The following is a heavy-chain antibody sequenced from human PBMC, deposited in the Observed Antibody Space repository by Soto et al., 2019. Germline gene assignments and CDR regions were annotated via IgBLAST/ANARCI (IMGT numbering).Heavy chain of an antibody. J-gene: IGHJ6*03. V-gene: IGHV4-34*01. D-gene: IGHD2-15*01. Sequence: QVQLQQWGAGLLKPSETLSLTCAAYGGSFSGYYWSWIRQPPGKGLEWIGEINHSGSTNYNPSLKSRVTISVDTSKNQFSLKLSSVTAADTAVYYCARVSSPRLKNIVVVVAATSYMDVWGKGTTVTVSS. CDR1: GGSFSGYY. CDR2: INHSGST. CDR3: ARVSSPRLKNIVVVVAATSYMDV.